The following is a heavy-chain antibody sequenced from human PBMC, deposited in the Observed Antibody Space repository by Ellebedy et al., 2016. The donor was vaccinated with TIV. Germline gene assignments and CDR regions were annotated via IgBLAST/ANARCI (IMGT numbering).Heavy chain of an antibody. D-gene: IGHD6-6*01. Sequence: SETLSLTXAVYGGSFGGYYWSWIRQPPGKGLEWIGEINHSGSTNYNPSLKSRVTISVDTSKNQFSLKLSSVTAADTAVYYCARVEYSSSNDYYYYGMDVWGQGTTVTVSS. CDR1: GGSFGGYY. J-gene: IGHJ6*02. CDR3: ARVEYSSSNDYYYYGMDV. V-gene: IGHV4-34*01. CDR2: INHSGST.